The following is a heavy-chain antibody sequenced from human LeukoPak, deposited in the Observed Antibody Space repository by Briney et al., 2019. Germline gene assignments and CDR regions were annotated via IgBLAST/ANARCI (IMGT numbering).Heavy chain of an antibody. D-gene: IGHD2-2*01. V-gene: IGHV4-39*07. CDR1: GGSVSSGSYY. J-gene: IGHJ4*02. CDR2: ISPSGST. CDR3: SREEFTTSD. Sequence: SETLSLTCTVSGGSVSSGSYYWSWIRQPPGKGLEWIGTISPSGSTDYSPSLKSRVTISVDVSKNQFSLKVTSVTAADTAFYYCSREEFTTSDWDQGTLVTVSS.